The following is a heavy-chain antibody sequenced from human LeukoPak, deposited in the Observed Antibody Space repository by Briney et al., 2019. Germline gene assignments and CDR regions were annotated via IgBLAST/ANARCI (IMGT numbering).Heavy chain of an antibody. V-gene: IGHV3-21*01. J-gene: IGHJ4*02. Sequence: GGSLRLSCAASGFTFSIYNMNWVRQAPGKGLEWVSLISSSSGYIYYTDSVKGRFTISRDDAKNTLYLQMNSLRAEDSAVYYCTRGSEWEPLYYFDYWGQGSLVTVSS. CDR3: TRGSEWEPLYYFDY. D-gene: IGHD1-26*01. CDR2: ISSSSGYI. CDR1: GFTFSIYN.